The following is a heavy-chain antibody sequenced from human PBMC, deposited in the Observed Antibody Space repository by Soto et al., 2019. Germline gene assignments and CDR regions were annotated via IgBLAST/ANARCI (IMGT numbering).Heavy chain of an antibody. Sequence: GGSLRLSCAASGFIFSDYSMYWIRQAPGKGLEWVSYIRSSGNIRYYADSVKGRFTISRDNSKNTLYLQMNSLRAEDTAVYYCAKDGSSSWPYYCDCWGQGTLVTVSS. CDR1: GFIFSDYS. D-gene: IGHD6-13*01. J-gene: IGHJ4*02. CDR2: IRSSGNIR. CDR3: AKDGSSSWPYYCDC. V-gene: IGHV3-11*01.